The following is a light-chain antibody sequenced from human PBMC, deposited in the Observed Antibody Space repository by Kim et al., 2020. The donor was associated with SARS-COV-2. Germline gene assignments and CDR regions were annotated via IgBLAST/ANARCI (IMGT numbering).Light chain of an antibody. V-gene: IGLV3-19*01. CDR3: NSRDSNDNVV. CDR1: SLRSYY. Sequence: VALGQTVRITCQGDSLRSYYATWYQKKPGQAPIVVIYGKNNRPSGTPDRFSCSSSGNTASLTITGTQAGDEADYYCNSRDSNDNVVFGGGTQLTVL. CDR2: GKN. J-gene: IGLJ2*01.